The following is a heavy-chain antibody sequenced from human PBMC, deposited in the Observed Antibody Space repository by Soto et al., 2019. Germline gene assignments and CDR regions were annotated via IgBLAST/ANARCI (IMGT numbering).Heavy chain of an antibody. D-gene: IGHD6-19*01. V-gene: IGHV3-23*01. Sequence: EVQLLESGGGLVQPGGSLRLSCAASGFTFSRYAMSWVRQAPGKGLEWVSAISGSGGSTYYADSVKGRFTISRDNSKNTLYLQMNSLSAEDTAVYYCAKDIQYSSDWDSYFDYWGQGTLVTVSS. CDR1: GFTFSRYA. CDR2: ISGSGGST. CDR3: AKDIQYSSDWDSYFDY. J-gene: IGHJ4*02.